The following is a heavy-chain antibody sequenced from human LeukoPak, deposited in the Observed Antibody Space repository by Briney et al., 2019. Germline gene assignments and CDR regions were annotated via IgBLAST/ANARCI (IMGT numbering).Heavy chain of an antibody. CDR3: ARGESNAFDI. CDR2: IKADGSEK. J-gene: IGHJ3*02. CDR1: GFTFSIYW. V-gene: IGHV3-7*01. Sequence: GGSLRLSCAASGFTFSIYWMSWVRQAPGKGLEWVATIKADGSEKYYVNSVKGRLTISRDNAKNSLYLQMNSLSAEDTAVYYCARGESNAFDIWGQGTMVTVSS.